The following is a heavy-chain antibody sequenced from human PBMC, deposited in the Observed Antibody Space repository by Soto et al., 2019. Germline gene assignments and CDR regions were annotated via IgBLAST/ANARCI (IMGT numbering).Heavy chain of an antibody. J-gene: IGHJ6*02. CDR3: ESNSGSAPEGRYYYGMDV. V-gene: IGHV1-69*12. CDR1: GGTFSSYA. Sequence: QVQLVQSGAEVKKPGSSVKVSCKASGGTFSSYAISWVRQAPGQGLEWMGGIIPIFGTADYAQKFQGRVTITADESTSTAYRELSTRRSADTAVYDCESNSGSAPEGRYYYGMDVWGQGTTVTVSS. CDR2: IIPIFGTA. D-gene: IGHD1-26*01.